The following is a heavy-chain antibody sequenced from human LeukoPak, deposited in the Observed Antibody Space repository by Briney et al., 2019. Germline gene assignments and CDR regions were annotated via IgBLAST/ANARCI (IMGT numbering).Heavy chain of an antibody. CDR2: IYSSGST. J-gene: IGHJ6*03. Sequence: SETLSLTCTVSGGSISSYCWSWIRQPAGKGLEWIGRIYSSGSTNYNPSLKSRVTMSIDTSKNQFSLKLSSVTAADTAMYYCARGWLWAEDYYYMDVWGKGTTVTVSS. CDR3: ARGWLWAEDYYYMDV. D-gene: IGHD5-18*01. CDR1: GGSISSYC. V-gene: IGHV4-4*07.